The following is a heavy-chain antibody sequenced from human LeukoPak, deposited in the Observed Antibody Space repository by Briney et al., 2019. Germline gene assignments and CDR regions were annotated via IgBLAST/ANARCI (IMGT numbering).Heavy chain of an antibody. CDR3: ARHGLRYSSSWYFDY. V-gene: IGHV5-51*01. J-gene: IGHJ4*02. Sequence: GESLKVSCKGSGYSFTSYWIGWVRQMPGKGLEWMGIIYPGDSDTRYSPSFQGQVTISADKSISTAYLQWSSLKASDTAMYYCARHGLRYSSSWYFDYWGQGTLVTVSS. CDR1: GYSFTSYW. CDR2: IYPGDSDT. D-gene: IGHD6-13*01.